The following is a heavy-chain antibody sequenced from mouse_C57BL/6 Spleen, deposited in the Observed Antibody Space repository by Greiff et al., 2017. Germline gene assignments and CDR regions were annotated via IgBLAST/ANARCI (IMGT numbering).Heavy chain of an antibody. Sequence: QVQLQQPGAELVKPGASVKMSCKASGYTFTSYWLTWVKQRPGHGLEWIGDIYPGSGSTNYTEKFKSTATLTVDTSSSTAYMQLSSLTSEDSAVYYWARMWNWVYAMDYWGQGTSVTVSS. CDR2: IYPGSGST. CDR1: GYTFTSYW. V-gene: IGHV1-55*01. D-gene: IGHD4-1*01. CDR3: ARMWNWVYAMDY. J-gene: IGHJ4*01.